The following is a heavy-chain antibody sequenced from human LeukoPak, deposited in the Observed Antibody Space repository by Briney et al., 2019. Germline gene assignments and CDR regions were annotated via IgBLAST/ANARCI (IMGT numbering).Heavy chain of an antibody. J-gene: IGHJ4*02. Sequence: GASVKVSCKASGYSFTGYFLHWVRQAPGQGLEWMGWINPNNGLTNYTQKFKGRVTKTRDTSSATGYMELNRLTSDDTAVFYCARAWGSLYYFDHWGQGTLVTVSS. V-gene: IGHV1-2*02. CDR2: INPNNGLT. CDR3: ARAWGSLYYFDH. CDR1: GYSFTGYF. D-gene: IGHD3-16*01.